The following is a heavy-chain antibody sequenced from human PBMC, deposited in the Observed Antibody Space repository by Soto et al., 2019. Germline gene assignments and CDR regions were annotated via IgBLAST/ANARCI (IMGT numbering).Heavy chain of an antibody. CDR1: GGSFSGYY. CDR2: INHSGST. D-gene: IGHD2-15*01. Sequence: SETLSLTCAVYGGSFSGYYWSWIRQPPGKGLEWIGEINHSGSTNYNPSLKSRVTISVDTSKNQFSLKLSSVTAADTAVYYCVRGTRYCIGGSCYPRYYYYYGMDVWGQATTVTVSS. CDR3: VRGTRYCIGGSCYPRYYYYYGMDV. V-gene: IGHV4-34*01. J-gene: IGHJ6*02.